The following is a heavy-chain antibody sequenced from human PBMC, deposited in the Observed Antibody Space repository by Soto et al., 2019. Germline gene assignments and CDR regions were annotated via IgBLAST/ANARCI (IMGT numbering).Heavy chain of an antibody. J-gene: IGHJ3*02. CDR1: GGSFSGYY. Sequence: SETLSLTCAVYGGSFSGYYWSWIRQPPGKGLEWIGEINHSGSTNYNPSLKSRVTISVDTSKNQFSLKLSSVTAADTAVYYCARARMTSSRAFDIWGQGTMVT. CDR2: INHSGST. V-gene: IGHV4-34*01. CDR3: ARARMTSSRAFDI. D-gene: IGHD2-21*02.